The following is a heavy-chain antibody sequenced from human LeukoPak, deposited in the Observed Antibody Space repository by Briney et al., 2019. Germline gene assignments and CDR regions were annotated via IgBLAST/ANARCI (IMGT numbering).Heavy chain of an antibody. Sequence: PGGSLRLSCAASGFTFNTYTMNWVRQAPGKGLEWVSYISGSSGIIDYADSVRGRFTISRDNAKNSLYLQMNSLRAEDTAVYYCAKDLRWGYSYGFDYWGQGTLVTVSS. CDR1: GFTFNTYT. CDR2: ISGSSGII. D-gene: IGHD5-18*01. J-gene: IGHJ4*02. V-gene: IGHV3-48*01. CDR3: AKDLRWGYSYGFDY.